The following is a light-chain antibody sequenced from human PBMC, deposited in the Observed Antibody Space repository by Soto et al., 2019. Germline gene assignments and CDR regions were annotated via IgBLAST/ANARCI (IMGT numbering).Light chain of an antibody. CDR2: DAS. Sequence: DIQMPESPSTLSASVGVCATITRRDSQRIGTWLAWYQQKPGKATKLLIFDASSLESRVSSRFSGRGSGTQFTLTISSLQPDDFATYYCKKYSTYPWTVGQGTKV. J-gene: IGKJ1*01. V-gene: IGKV1-5*01. CDR1: QRIGTW. CDR3: KKYSTYPWT.